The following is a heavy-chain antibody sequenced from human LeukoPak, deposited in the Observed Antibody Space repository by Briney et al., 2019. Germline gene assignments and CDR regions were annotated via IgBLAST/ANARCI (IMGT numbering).Heavy chain of an antibody. CDR1: GHTFTGYF. CDR2: INPNSGGT. J-gene: IGHJ4*02. D-gene: IGHD3-22*01. CDR3: ARALGITMIVRFDY. Sequence: ASVKVSCKASGHTFTGYFMYWVRQAPGHGLEWVGWINPNSGGTKYSKKFQGRVTMTRDTTISTAYMELSRLRSDVTAVYYCARALGITMIVRFDYWGQGTLVTVSS. V-gene: IGHV1-2*02.